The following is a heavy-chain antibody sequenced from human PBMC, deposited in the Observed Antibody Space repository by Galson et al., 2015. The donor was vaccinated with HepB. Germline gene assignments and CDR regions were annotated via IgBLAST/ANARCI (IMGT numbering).Heavy chain of an antibody. J-gene: IGHJ4*02. CDR2: ISWNSGSI. Sequence: SLRLSCAASGFTFDDYAMHWVRQAPGKGLEWVSSISWNSGSIGYADSVRGRFTISRDNAKNSLYLQMNSLRAEDTASYYCAKSGHYYDSSGYRIIYYFDYWGQGTLVTVSS. V-gene: IGHV3-9*01. D-gene: IGHD3-22*01. CDR3: AKSGHYYDSSGYRIIYYFDY. CDR1: GFTFDDYA.